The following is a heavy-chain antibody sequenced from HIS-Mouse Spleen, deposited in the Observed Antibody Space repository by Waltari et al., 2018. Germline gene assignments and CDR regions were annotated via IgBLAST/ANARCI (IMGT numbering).Heavy chain of an antibody. CDR3: AKDKHHAFDY. Sequence: QVQLVESGGGVVEPGRSLRRSCAASGCTFSSDGIHWVRQAPGKGLEWVAVISYDGSNKYYADSVKGRFTISRDNSKNTLYLQMNSLRAEDTAVYYCAKDKHHAFDYWGQGTLVTVSS. J-gene: IGHJ4*02. V-gene: IGHV3-30*18. CDR2: ISYDGSNK. CDR1: GCTFSSDG.